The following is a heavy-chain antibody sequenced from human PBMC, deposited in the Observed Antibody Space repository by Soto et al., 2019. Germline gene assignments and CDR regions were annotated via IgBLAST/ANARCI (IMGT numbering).Heavy chain of an antibody. Sequence: SETLSLTCTVSGGSISSYYWSWIRQPPGKGLEWIGYIYYSGSTNYNPSLKSRVTISVDTSKNQFSLKLSSVTAADTAVYYCARDLVGGSYEGMDVWGQGTTVTVSS. V-gene: IGHV4-59*01. CDR3: ARDLVGGSYEGMDV. J-gene: IGHJ6*02. D-gene: IGHD1-26*01. CDR2: IYYSGST. CDR1: GGSISSYY.